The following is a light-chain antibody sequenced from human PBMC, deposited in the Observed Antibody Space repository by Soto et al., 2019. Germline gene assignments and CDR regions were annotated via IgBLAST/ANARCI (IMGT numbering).Light chain of an antibody. V-gene: IGLV2-8*01. CDR2: EVT. CDR3: TAYVGDDIWV. CDR1: SSDVGAYKY. J-gene: IGLJ3*02. Sequence: QSALTQPPSASGSPGQSVTISCTGTSSDVGAYKYVSWYQQYPGKAPKLMLYEVTNRPSGVPDRFSGSKSGNTASLTVSGLQAEDEAAYYCTAYVGDDIWVFGGWNKVTFL.